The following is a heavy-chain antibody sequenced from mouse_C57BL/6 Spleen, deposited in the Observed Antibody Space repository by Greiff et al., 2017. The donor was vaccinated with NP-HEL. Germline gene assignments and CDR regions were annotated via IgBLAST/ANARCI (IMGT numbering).Heavy chain of an antibody. V-gene: IGHV1-55*01. Sequence: QVHVKQPGAELVKPGASVKMSCKASGYTFTSYWITWVKQRPGQGLEWIGDIYPGSGSTNYNEKFKSKATLTVDTSSSTAYMQLSSLTSEDSAVYYCARAEDYASYWYFDVWGTGTTVTVSS. CDR3: ARAEDYASYWYFDV. D-gene: IGHD2-4*01. J-gene: IGHJ1*03. CDR2: IYPGSGST. CDR1: GYTFTSYW.